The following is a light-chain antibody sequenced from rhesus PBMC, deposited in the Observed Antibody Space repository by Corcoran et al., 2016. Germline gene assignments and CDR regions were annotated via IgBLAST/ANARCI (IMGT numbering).Light chain of an antibody. Sequence: DIQMSQSPSSLSASIGDRVTITCRASQDITKSLNWYQQKAGKAPNLLINYANTLASWVPSRFSGSGSGTEFTLTSRRLLPEDFATYSCQLANSKPLTFGGGTKVELK. V-gene: IGKV1-32*02. J-gene: IGKJ4*01. CDR2: YAN. CDR1: QDITKS. CDR3: QLANSKPLT.